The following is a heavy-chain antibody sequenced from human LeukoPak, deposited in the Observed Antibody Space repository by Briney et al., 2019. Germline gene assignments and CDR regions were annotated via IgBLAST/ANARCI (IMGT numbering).Heavy chain of an antibody. CDR3: ARELDPRSPIDV. Sequence: SVKVSCKASGYAYTSYAISWVRQAPGQGLEWMGGIIPIFGTANYAQKFQGRVTITADESTSTAYMELSSLRSEDTAVYYCARELDPRSPIDVWGTGTTVTVSS. V-gene: IGHV1-69*13. CDR1: GYAYTSYA. D-gene: IGHD3-9*01. J-gene: IGHJ6*03. CDR2: IIPIFGTA.